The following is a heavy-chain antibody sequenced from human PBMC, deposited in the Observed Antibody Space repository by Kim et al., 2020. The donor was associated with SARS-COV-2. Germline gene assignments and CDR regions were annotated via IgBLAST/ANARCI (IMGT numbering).Heavy chain of an antibody. CDR1: GFTFSSYS. Sequence: GGSLRLSCAASGFTFSSYSMNWVRQAPGKGLEWVSSISSSSSYIYYADSVKGRFTISRDNAKNSLYLQMNSLRAEDTAMYYCARDSAFTIFGVVTADYGMDVWGQGTTVTVSS. V-gene: IGHV3-21*01. J-gene: IGHJ6*02. D-gene: IGHD3-3*01. CDR3: ARDSAFTIFGVVTADYGMDV. CDR2: ISSSSSYI.